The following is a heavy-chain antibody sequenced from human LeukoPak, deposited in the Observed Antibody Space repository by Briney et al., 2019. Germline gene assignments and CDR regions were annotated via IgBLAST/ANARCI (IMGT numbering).Heavy chain of an antibody. Sequence: RASVKVSCKASGYRFIDYFIHWVRQAPGQGLECMGWINPNTGDTKYVQKFQGRLTMTRDTSISTASMEMRSLRSDDTAVYYCARDFGSSSAWYEFDYWGQGTLVTVSS. CDR3: ARDFGSSSAWYEFDY. CDR1: GYRFIDYF. CDR2: INPNTGDT. D-gene: IGHD6-19*01. J-gene: IGHJ4*02. V-gene: IGHV1-2*02.